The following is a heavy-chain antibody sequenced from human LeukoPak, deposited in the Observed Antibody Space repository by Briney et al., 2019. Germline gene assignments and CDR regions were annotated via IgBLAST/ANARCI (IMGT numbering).Heavy chain of an antibody. J-gene: IGHJ4*02. V-gene: IGHV3-21*06. CDR3: ATETYGRHYDY. D-gene: IGHD3-10*01. Sequence: PGGSLRLSSTTSGLTFSTSGFNWVRQAQGKGLEWVASIGPTGFDRYHADSIKGRFTISRDNANNFLYLQMDSLRAEDTAVYYCATETYGRHYDYLGQGTLLTVSS. CDR2: IGPTGFDR. CDR1: GLTFSTSG.